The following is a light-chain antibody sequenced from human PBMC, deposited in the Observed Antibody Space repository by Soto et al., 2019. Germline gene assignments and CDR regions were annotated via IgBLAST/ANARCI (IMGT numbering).Light chain of an antibody. J-gene: IGKJ1*01. CDR3: QQYGTSPPT. CDR2: APS. Sequence: EIVLTQSPGTLSLYPGERATLSCRASEVVRYRCLAWYPHTAGQAPRLLIYAPSSRATGIPDRFSGRGSGTDFTLTISSLEPEDFAVFYCQQYGTSPPTFGQGTKVDIK. V-gene: IGKV3-20*01. CDR1: EVVRYRC.